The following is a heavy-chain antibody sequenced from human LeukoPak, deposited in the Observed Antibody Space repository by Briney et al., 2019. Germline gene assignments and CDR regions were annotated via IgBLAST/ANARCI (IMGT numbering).Heavy chain of an antibody. Sequence: ASVKVSCKASGYTFTSYDINWVRQATGQGLEWMGWRNPNSGNTGYAQKFQGRVTITRNTSISTAYMELSSLRSEDTAVYYCARARRYCSSTSCYSDFHYWGQGTLVTVPS. CDR3: ARARRYCSSTSCYSDFHY. CDR2: RNPNSGNT. V-gene: IGHV1-8*03. CDR1: GYTFTSYD. J-gene: IGHJ4*02. D-gene: IGHD2-2*01.